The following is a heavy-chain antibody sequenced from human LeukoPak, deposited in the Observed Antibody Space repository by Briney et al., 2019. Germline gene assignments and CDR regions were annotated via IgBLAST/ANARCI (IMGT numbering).Heavy chain of an antibody. CDR1: VRSISSSSDY. CDR3: ARRLYCGGDCHHPNWFDP. J-gene: IGHJ5*02. D-gene: IGHD2-21*02. V-gene: IGHV4-39*01. Sequence: SETLSLTCTVAVRSISSSSDYWGWIRQPPGKGLEWIGSIYYSGSTYYNPSLKSRVTISVDTSKNQFSLKLSSVTAADTAVYYSARRLYCGGDCHHPNWFDPWGQGTLVAVSS. CDR2: IYYSGST.